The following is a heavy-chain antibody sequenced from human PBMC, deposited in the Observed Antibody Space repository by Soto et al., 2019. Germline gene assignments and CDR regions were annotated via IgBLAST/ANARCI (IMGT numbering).Heavy chain of an antibody. J-gene: IGHJ5*02. V-gene: IGHV1-18*01. Sequence: GASVKVSCKASGYTFTSYGISWVRQAPGQGLEWMGWISAYNGNTNYAQKLQGRVTMTTDTSTSTAYMELRSLRSDDTAVYYCARGRPSTIPVTEGWFDPWGQGTLVTVS. CDR3: ARGRPSTIPVTEGWFDP. CDR2: ISAYNGNT. D-gene: IGHD3-3*01. CDR1: GYTFTSYG.